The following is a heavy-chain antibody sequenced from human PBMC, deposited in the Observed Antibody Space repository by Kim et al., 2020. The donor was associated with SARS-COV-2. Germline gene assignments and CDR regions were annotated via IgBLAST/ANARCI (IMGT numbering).Heavy chain of an antibody. CDR2: FDPEDGET. CDR3: ATVKAVADSYYYYYGMDV. J-gene: IGHJ6*02. V-gene: IGHV1-24*01. CDR1: GYTLTELS. Sequence: ASVKVSCKVSGYTLTELSMHWVRQAPGKGLEWMGGFDPEDGETIYAQKFQGRVTMTEDTSTDTAYMELSSLRSEDTAVYYCATVKAVADSYYYYYGMDVWGQGTTVTVSS. D-gene: IGHD6-19*01.